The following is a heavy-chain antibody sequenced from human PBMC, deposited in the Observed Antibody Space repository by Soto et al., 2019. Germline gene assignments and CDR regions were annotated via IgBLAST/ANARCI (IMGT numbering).Heavy chain of an antibody. CDR2: ISGSGIST. J-gene: IGHJ6*02. D-gene: IGHD4-4*01. CDR1: GFTFSTYP. Sequence: PGGSLRLSCAASGFTFSTYPMSWARQAPGKGLEWVSGISGSGISTYYTDSVKGRFTISRDNSKNTVFLQMNSLRDEDTAVYYCVKPPVITASHYYYDMDVWGQGTTVTVSS. V-gene: IGHV3-23*01. CDR3: VKPPVITASHYYYDMDV.